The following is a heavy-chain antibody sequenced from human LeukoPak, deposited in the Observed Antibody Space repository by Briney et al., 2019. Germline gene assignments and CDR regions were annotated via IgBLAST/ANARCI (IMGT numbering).Heavy chain of an antibody. V-gene: IGHV3-11*04. CDR3: ARVPMSYYYMDV. CDR2: ISSSGSTI. CDR1: GFTFSDYY. J-gene: IGHJ6*03. Sequence: GGSLRLSCAASGFTFSDYYMSWIRQAPGKGPEWVSYISSSGSTIYYADSAKGRFTISRDNAKNSLYLQMNSLRAEDTAVYYCARVPMSYYYMDVWGKGTTVTVSS.